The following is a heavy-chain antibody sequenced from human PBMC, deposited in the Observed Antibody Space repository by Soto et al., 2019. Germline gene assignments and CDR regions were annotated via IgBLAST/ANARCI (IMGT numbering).Heavy chain of an antibody. CDR2: ISGNGGST. D-gene: IGHD1-7*01. V-gene: IGHV3-23*01. J-gene: IGHJ4*02. Sequence: GGSLRLSCAASGFTFSSYAMSWVRQAPGKGLEWVSAISGNGGSTYYADSVKGRFTISRDNSKNTLYLQMNSLRAEDTAVYYCAKVITGTRFGYWGQGTLVTVSS. CDR1: GFTFSSYA. CDR3: AKVITGTRFGY.